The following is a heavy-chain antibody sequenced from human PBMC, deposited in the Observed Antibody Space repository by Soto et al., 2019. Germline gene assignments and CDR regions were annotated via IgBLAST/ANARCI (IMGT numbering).Heavy chain of an antibody. D-gene: IGHD4-17*01. Sequence: PSETLSLTCSVSGDSISSDESYWGWIRQPPGKGLEWIGNVYYGGSPNYTPSLKSRITISVDISKNQFSLSLGSVTAADTAVYYCARQRGTTLGADQWGPGALVTVSS. V-gene: IGHV4-39*01. CDR2: VYYGGSP. CDR3: ARQRGTTLGADQ. J-gene: IGHJ4*02. CDR1: GDSISSDESY.